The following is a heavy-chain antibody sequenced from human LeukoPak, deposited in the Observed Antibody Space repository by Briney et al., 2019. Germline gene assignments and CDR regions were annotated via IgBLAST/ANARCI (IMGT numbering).Heavy chain of an antibody. CDR3: ARAPMIVVVITPGWYFDL. V-gene: IGHV4-31*03. Sequence: PSETLSLTCTVSGGSISSGGYYWSWIRQHPGKGLEWIGYIYYSGSTYYNPSLKSRVTISVDTSKNQFSLKLSSVTAADTAVYYCARAPMIVVVITPGWYFDLWGRGTLVTVSS. J-gene: IGHJ2*01. D-gene: IGHD3-22*01. CDR1: GGSISSGGYY. CDR2: IYYSGST.